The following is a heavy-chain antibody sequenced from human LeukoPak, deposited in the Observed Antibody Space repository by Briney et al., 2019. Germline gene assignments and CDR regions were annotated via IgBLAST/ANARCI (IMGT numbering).Heavy chain of an antibody. V-gene: IGHV4-39*01. D-gene: IGHD5-24*01. CDR2: IYYSGGT. Sequence: SETLSLTCTVSGDSISSSPYYWGWIRQPPGKGLEWIGNIYYSGGTYYNPSLKSRITISVDTSKNQFSLKLRSVTAADTAVYYCPRGGDGLRPFDYWGQGTLVAVSS. J-gene: IGHJ4*02. CDR3: PRGGDGLRPFDY. CDR1: GDSISSSPYY.